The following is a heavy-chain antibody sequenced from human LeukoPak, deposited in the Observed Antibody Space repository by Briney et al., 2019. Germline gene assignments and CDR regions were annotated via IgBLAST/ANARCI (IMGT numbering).Heavy chain of an antibody. D-gene: IGHD2-15*01. Sequence: SETLSLTCTVSVGSISSHYWSWIRQPPGKGLEWIGRMHADGDSNYNPSLKSRITLSFDTPENQFSLTLTSVTAADTAVYFCARAPSGCGGTCAFDSWGQGTLVTVSS. CDR1: VGSISSHY. CDR3: ARAPSGCGGTCAFDS. CDR2: MHADGDS. J-gene: IGHJ4*02. V-gene: IGHV4-4*07.